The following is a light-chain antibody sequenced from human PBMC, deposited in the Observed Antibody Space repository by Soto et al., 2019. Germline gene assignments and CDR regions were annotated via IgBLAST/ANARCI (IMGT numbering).Light chain of an antibody. CDR2: GAS. CDR3: HQYYNYPPWT. Sequence: IQMTQPPSSFSASAGDRVTITCRASQSISSYLAWSQQKPGQAPRLLIYGASTWQSGIPARFSGSGSGTEFTLTISCLQSEDFAIYYCHQYYNYPPWTFGQGTKVDI. V-gene: IGKV1-8*01. J-gene: IGKJ1*01. CDR1: QSISSY.